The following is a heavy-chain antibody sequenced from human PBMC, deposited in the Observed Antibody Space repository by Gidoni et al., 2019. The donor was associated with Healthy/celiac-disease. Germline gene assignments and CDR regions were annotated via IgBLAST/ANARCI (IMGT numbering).Heavy chain of an antibody. Sequence: QVQLVESGGGVVQPGRSLRLYCAASGFTFSSYGMHWVRQAPGKGLEWVAVISYDGSNKYYADSVKGRFTISRDNSKNTLYLQMNSLRAEDTAVYYCAKDLGTCSGGSCYSPHYWGQGTLVTVSS. CDR2: ISYDGSNK. D-gene: IGHD2-15*01. J-gene: IGHJ4*02. V-gene: IGHV3-30*18. CDR1: GFTFSSYG. CDR3: AKDLGTCSGGSCYSPHY.